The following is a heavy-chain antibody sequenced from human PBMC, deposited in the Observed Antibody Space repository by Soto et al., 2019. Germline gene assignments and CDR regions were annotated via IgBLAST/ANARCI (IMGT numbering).Heavy chain of an antibody. CDR3: APLSVSLSGPYGIHV. V-gene: IGHV4-39*01. CDR2: MYYSGLT. J-gene: IGHJ6*02. CDR1: GYSVTSSDYY. Sequence: SETLSLTCSVSGYSVTSSDYYWAWIRQPPGKGLEWIGSMYYSGLTYYNPSLKSRVTLSVDTSKNQFSVRLNSVTAADTAVYYCAPLSVSLSGPYGIHVWGQGTTVTVSS. D-gene: IGHD2-15*01.